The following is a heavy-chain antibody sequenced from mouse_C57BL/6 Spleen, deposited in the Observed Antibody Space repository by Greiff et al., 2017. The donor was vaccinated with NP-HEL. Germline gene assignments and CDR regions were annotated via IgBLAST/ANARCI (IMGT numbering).Heavy chain of an antibody. CDR1: GYTFTTYP. CDR2: FHPYNDDT. V-gene: IGHV1-47*01. CDR3: ARGGSDGYSYYYAMDY. D-gene: IGHD2-3*01. Sequence: QVQLQQSGAELVKPGASVKMSCKASGYTFTTYPIEWMKQNHGKSLEWIGNFHPYNDDTKYNEKFKGKATLTVEKYFSTVYLELSRLTSDDSAVYYCARGGSDGYSYYYAMDYWGQGTSVTVSS. J-gene: IGHJ4*01.